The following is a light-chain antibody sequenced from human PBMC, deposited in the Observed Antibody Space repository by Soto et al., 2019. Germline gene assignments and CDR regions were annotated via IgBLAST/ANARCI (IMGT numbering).Light chain of an antibody. Sequence: QAVVTQEPSLTVSPGGTVTLTCASGTGAVTSGFYPSWFQQKPGQAPRSLIYSTGNKPSWTPARFSGSLLGGKAALTLSGVQPEDEAEYYCLLYYGGAQVFGGGTKLTVL. V-gene: IGLV7-43*01. CDR2: STG. J-gene: IGLJ2*01. CDR1: TGAVTSGFY. CDR3: LLYYGGAQV.